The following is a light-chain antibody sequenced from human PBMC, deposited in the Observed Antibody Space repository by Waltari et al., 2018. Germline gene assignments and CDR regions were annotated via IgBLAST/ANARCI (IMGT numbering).Light chain of an antibody. CDR2: DGS. CDR3: CSYAGSFTFI. Sequence: QSALTQPRSVSGSPGQSVTFSCTGTASDIGAYYYVSWYQQHPGKAPKVLSYDGSKRPAGCRDRCSGPKSGNTASLSISGLQAEDEADDYCCSYAGSFTFIFGGGTKLTVL. CDR1: ASDIGAYYY. V-gene: IGLV2-11*01. J-gene: IGLJ2*01.